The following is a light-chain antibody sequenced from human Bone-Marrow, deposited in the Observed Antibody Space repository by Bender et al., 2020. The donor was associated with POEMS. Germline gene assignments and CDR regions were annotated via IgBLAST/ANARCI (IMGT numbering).Light chain of an antibody. CDR2: KDN. CDR1: SSDVGSYNL. V-gene: IGLV2-23*01. J-gene: IGLJ2*01. Sequence: QSALTQPASVSGSPGQSITISCTGTSSDVGSYNLVSWYQQHPGKAPKLMIYKDNKRPSGVSNRFSGSKSGNTASLTISGLQAEDEANYYCCSYAGNSTYVVFGGGTKLTVL. CDR3: CSYAGNSTYVV.